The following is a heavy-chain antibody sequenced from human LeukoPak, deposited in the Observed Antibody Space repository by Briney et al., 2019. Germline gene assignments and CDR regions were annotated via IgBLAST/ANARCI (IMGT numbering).Heavy chain of an antibody. D-gene: IGHD5-18*01. CDR1: GFTFSSYW. Sequence: GGSLRLSCAASGFTFSSYWMSWVRQAPGKGLGWVANIKQDGSEKYYVDSVKGRFTISRDNAKNSLYLQMNSLRAEDTAVYYCAIPSAGYSYGYSFVYWGQGTLVTVSS. V-gene: IGHV3-7*01. CDR2: IKQDGSEK. J-gene: IGHJ4*02. CDR3: AIPSAGYSYGYSFVY.